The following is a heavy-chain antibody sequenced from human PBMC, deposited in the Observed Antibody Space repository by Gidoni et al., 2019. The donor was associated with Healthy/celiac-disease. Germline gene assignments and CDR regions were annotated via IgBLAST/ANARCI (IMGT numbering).Heavy chain of an antibody. V-gene: IGHV3-30*02. J-gene: IGHJ6*02. CDR2: IRYDGSNK. CDR1: GFTHRRYR. D-gene: IGHD2-2*02. Sequence: VQLVERGRRRAQAGGSGRLCRAAWGFTHRRYRMHWVRQAPGKGLEWVAFIRYDGSNKYYADSVKGRFTISRDNSKNTLYVQMIRLRADATALYYCANEAAKYPRGDYYYGMDVWGQGTTVTVSS. CDR3: ANEAAKYPRGDYYYGMDV.